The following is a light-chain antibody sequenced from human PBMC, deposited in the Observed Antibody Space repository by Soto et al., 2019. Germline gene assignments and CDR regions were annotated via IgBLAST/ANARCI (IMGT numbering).Light chain of an antibody. CDR3: QKYNSAPPT. CDR1: QSISSW. V-gene: IGKV1-5*01. Sequence: DIQMTQSPSTLSASVGDRVTITCRASQSISSWLAWYQQKPGKAPKLLIYDASSLESGVPSRFSGSGSGTNFTLTISSLQPEDIATYYCQKYNSAPPTFGGGTKVEIK. J-gene: IGKJ4*01. CDR2: DAS.